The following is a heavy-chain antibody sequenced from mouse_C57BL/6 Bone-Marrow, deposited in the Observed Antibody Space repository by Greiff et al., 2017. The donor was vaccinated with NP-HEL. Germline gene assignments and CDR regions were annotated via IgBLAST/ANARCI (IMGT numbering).Heavy chain of an antibody. CDR2: INYDGSST. CDR1: GFTFSDYY. CDR3: AREGGYYGRRAMDY. D-gene: IGHD1-1*01. V-gene: IGHV5-16*01. Sequence: EVKLLESEGGLVQPGSSMKLSCTASGFTFSDYYMAWVRQVPEKGLEWVANINYDGSSTYYLDSLQSRFIISRDNAKNILYLQMSSLKSEDTATYYCAREGGYYGRRAMDYWGQGTSVTVSS. J-gene: IGHJ4*01.